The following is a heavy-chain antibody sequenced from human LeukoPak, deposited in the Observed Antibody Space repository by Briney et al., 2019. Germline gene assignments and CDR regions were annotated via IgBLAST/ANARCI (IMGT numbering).Heavy chain of an antibody. CDR2: MNPNSGNT. J-gene: IGHJ4*02. V-gene: IGHV1-8*01. D-gene: IGHD6-13*01. Sequence: GASVKVSCKASGYTFTSHDINWVRQATGQGLEWMGWMNPNSGNTGYAQKFQGRVTMTRSTSMSTAYMELSSLRFEDTAVYYCARGGSSTVDYWGQGTPVTVSS. CDR1: GYTFTSHD. CDR3: ARGGSSTVDY.